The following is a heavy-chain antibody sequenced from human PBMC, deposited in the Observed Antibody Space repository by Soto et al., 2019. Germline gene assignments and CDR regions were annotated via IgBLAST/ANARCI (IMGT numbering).Heavy chain of an antibody. Sequence: LSLTCAVYGGSFSGYYWSWIRQPPGKGLEWIGEINHSGSTNYNPSLKSRVTISVDTSKNQFSLKLSSVTAADTAVYYCARVGVTTGFSQDYWGQGTLVTVSS. V-gene: IGHV4-34*01. CDR2: INHSGST. D-gene: IGHD4-17*01. CDR1: GGSFSGYY. J-gene: IGHJ4*02. CDR3: ARVGVTTGFSQDY.